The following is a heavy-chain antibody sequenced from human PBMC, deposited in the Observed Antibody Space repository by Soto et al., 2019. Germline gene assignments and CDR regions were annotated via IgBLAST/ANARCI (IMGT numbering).Heavy chain of an antibody. CDR2: FDPEDGEI. Sequence: QVQLVQSGAEVKKPGASVKVSCKVSGYTLTELSMHWVRQAPGKGLEWMGGFDPEDGEIIYAQKFQGRVTMTEDTSTDTAYMELSSLRSEDTAVYYCATDAPFSYYDILTGYYRGFDYWGQGTLVTVSS. J-gene: IGHJ4*02. CDR3: ATDAPFSYYDILTGYYRGFDY. CDR1: GYTLTELS. D-gene: IGHD3-9*01. V-gene: IGHV1-24*01.